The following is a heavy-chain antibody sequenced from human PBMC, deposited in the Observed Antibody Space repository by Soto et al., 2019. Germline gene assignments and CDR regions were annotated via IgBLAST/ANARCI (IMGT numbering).Heavy chain of an antibody. CDR3: ARPDFLLVPAARAGWFDS. D-gene: IGHD2-2*01. CDR2: IIPIFGTA. J-gene: IGHJ5*01. CDR1: GDTFSSCS. V-gene: IGHV1-69*13. Sequence: SVKVSCKAAGDTFSSCSISWVRQAPGQGLEWMGGIIPIFGTANYAQKFQGRVTITADESTSTAYMELSSLRSEDTAVYYCARPDFLLVPAARAGWFDSWG.